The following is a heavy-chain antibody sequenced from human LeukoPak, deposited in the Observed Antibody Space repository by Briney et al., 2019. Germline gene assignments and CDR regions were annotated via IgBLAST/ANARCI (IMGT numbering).Heavy chain of an antibody. CDR2: ISYDGSNK. CDR3: ARARGSGSHDAFDI. CDR1: GFTFSSYG. D-gene: IGHD1-26*01. V-gene: IGHV3-30*03. Sequence: GGSLRLSCAASGFTFSSYGMHWVRQAPGKGLEWVAVISYDGSNKYYADSVKGRFTISRDNSKNTLYLQMNSLRAEDTAVYYCARARGSGSHDAFDIWGQGTMVTVSS. J-gene: IGHJ3*02.